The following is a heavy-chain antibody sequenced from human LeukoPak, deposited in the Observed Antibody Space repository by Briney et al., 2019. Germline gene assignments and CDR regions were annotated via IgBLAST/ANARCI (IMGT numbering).Heavy chain of an antibody. V-gene: IGHV3-30*02. CDR1: GFTFSSYG. D-gene: IGHD2-2*01. Sequence: PGGSLRLSCAASGFTFSSYGMHWVRQAPGKGLEWVAFIRYDGSNKYYADSVKGRFTISRDNSKNTLYLQMNSLRAEDTAVYYCARPYCSSTSCQVYFDYWGQGTLVTVSS. CDR2: IRYDGSNK. CDR3: ARPYCSSTSCQVYFDY. J-gene: IGHJ4*02.